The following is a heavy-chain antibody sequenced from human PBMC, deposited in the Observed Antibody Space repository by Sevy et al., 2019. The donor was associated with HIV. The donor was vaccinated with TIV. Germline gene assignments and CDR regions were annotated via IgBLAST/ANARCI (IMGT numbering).Heavy chain of an antibody. J-gene: IGHJ6*03. V-gene: IGHV4-38-2*01. Sequence: SETLSLTCAVSGYSISSGYYWGWIRQPPGKGLEWIGSIYHSGSTYYNPSLKSRVTISVDTSKNQFSLKLSSVTAADTAVYYCARHRRDSGSYQALYYYYYMDVWGKGTTVTVSS. CDR2: IYHSGST. D-gene: IGHD1-26*01. CDR3: ARHRRDSGSYQALYYYYYMDV. CDR1: GYSISSGYY.